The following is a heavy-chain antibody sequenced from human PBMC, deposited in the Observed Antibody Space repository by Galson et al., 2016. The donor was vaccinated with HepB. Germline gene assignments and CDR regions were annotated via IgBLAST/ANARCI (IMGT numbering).Heavy chain of an antibody. D-gene: IGHD6-19*01. V-gene: IGHV4-38-2*02. J-gene: IGHJ6*02. CDR1: GYSISSGYY. Sequence: ETLSLTCSVSGYSISSGYYWGWIRQPPGKGLEWIGSIYHSGSTYYNPSLKSRVTKSVDTSKNKFSLKLRSVTAADTAVYYCARAEWLLNYSGMDVWGPGTTVTVSS. CDR3: ARAEWLLNYSGMDV. CDR2: IYHSGST.